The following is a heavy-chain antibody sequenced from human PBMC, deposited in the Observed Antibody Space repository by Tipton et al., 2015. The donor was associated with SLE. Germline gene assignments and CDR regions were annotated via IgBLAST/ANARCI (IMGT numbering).Heavy chain of an antibody. CDR3: GGGNYFDYYMDV. CDR2: IYSSGST. D-gene: IGHD3-22*01. V-gene: IGHV4-4*08. Sequence: LRLSCTVSGGSISSYYWGWIRQPPGKGLEWIGYIYSSGSTTYTPSLKSRIAISVDTSTMQFSLRLTSVTAADTAVYYCGGGNYFDYYMDVWGKGTTVTVSS. CDR1: GGSISSYY. J-gene: IGHJ6*03.